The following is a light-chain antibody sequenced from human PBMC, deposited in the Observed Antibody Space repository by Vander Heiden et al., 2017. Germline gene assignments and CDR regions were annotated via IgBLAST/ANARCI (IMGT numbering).Light chain of an antibody. CDR1: PSVSSS. V-gene: IGKV3-11*01. CDR2: DAS. CDR3: QQCSNSLT. J-gene: IGKJ5*01. Sequence: LTQSPATLSLSPGQSATLSCRASPSVSSSLAWYQQKPGQAPTLIIYDASNRAGGIPGRCSGSGGATDFTLTSSSQEDEDFAVYYRQQCSNSLTFGQGTQVEI.